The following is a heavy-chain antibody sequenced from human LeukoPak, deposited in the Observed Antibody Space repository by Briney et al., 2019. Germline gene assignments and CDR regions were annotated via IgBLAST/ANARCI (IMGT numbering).Heavy chain of an antibody. J-gene: IGHJ4*02. CDR1: GYTFSAYY. D-gene: IGHD5-12*01. Sequence: ASVKVSCKASGYTFSAYYIQWVRQAPGQGLEWMGWINPNSGGTNYAQKFQGWVTMTTDTSTSTAYMELRRLGSDDTAVYYCARFASVAHFDNWGQGTLVTVSS. CDR2: INPNSGGT. V-gene: IGHV1-2*04. CDR3: ARFASVAHFDN.